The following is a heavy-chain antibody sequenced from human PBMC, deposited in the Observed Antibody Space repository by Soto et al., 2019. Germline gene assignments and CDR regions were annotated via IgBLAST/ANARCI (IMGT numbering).Heavy chain of an antibody. J-gene: IGHJ3*01. CDR1: GYTFTSYE. CDR3: AISYCGGDCPEAFDV. D-gene: IGHD2-21*02. V-gene: IGHV1-8*01. Sequence: QVQLMQSGAEVKTPGASLKVSCRAAGYTFTSYEIHWVRQATGQGLEWMGWMNPNSGNTDYAQKFQGRVMMTRDTSISTAYMELSGLRSDDTAVYYCAISYCGGDCPEAFDVWGEGTMVTVSS. CDR2: MNPNSGNT.